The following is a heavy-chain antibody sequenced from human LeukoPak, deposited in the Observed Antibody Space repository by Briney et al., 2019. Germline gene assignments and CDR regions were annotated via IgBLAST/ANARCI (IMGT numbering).Heavy chain of an antibody. Sequence: PSETLSLTCNVSGGSVTSSSYYWGWIRQFPGKRLEWIGNTHQGGKTYSNPSLKTRVTVSADASQTHFFLRLTSVTAADTAIYYCARLPRIPLFGVAFKFGWIDSWGQGVLVTVSS. J-gene: IGHJ5*01. CDR1: GGSVTSSSYY. CDR2: THQGGKT. V-gene: IGHV4-39*02. D-gene: IGHD3-3*01. CDR3: ARLPRIPLFGVAFKFGWIDS.